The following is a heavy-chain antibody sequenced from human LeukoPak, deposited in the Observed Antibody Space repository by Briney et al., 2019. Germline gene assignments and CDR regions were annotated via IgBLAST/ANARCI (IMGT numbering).Heavy chain of an antibody. V-gene: IGHV4-4*02. Sequence: PSETLSLTCTVSLDSTTSNFWSWVRQPPGKGLEWIGEIHRSGSPNYNPSLQSRVTISIDRSRNQIALELSTVTAADTAVYYCAREILGGFNPGAYWGQGTLVTVSS. CDR1: LDSTTSNF. CDR2: IHRSGSP. CDR3: AREILGGFNPGAY. D-gene: IGHD1-14*01. J-gene: IGHJ4*02.